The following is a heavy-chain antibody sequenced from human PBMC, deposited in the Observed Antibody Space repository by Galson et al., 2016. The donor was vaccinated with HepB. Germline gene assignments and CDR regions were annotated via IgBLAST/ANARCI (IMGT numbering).Heavy chain of an antibody. D-gene: IGHD1-26*01. CDR1: GFIVSSND. V-gene: IGHV3-53*01. CDR3: ARGGSRPIDY. Sequence: SLRLSCAASGFIVSSNDMSWVRQAPGKGLEWVSVLYSGGSTYYADSVKGRFTIPRDNSKNTLYLQMNSLRAVDTAVYYCARGGSRPIDYWGQGTLVTVSS. J-gene: IGHJ4*02. CDR2: LYSGGST.